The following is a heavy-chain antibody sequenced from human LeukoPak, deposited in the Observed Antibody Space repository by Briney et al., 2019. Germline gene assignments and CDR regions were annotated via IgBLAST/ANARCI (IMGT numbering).Heavy chain of an antibody. D-gene: IGHD4/OR15-4a*01. J-gene: IGHJ2*01. CDR1: GFTFSSDW. Sequence: GGSLRLSCAASGFTFSSDWMSWVRQAPGKGLEWVANIKQDGSEKYYVDSVKGRFTISRDNSKNTLYLQMNSLRAEDTAVYYCARDGPVTMVWYFDLWGRGTLVTVSS. CDR2: IKQDGSEK. CDR3: ARDGPVTMVWYFDL. V-gene: IGHV3-7*01.